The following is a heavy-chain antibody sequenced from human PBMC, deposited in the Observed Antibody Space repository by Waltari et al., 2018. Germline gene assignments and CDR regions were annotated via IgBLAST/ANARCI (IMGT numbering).Heavy chain of an antibody. Sequence: QLVQSGAEVKKPGASVKVSCKASGYSFTDYAMHWVRQAPGQGLEWMGWSNIGNGKTRDCQEFKNRLTITKDISTNTVYMELSSLRSEDMAVYYCARGRRFCGGGSCYPDAFDIWGPGTLVTVSP. V-gene: IGHV1-3*02. CDR2: SNIGNGKT. CDR1: GYSFTDYA. CDR3: ARGRRFCGGGSCYPDAFDI. J-gene: IGHJ3*02. D-gene: IGHD2-15*01.